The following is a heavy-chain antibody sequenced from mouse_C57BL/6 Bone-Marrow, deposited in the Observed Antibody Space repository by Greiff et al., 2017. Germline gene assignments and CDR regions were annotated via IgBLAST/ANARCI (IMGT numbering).Heavy chain of an antibody. CDR2: IYPGSGST. V-gene: IGHV1-55*01. J-gene: IGHJ2*01. D-gene: IGHD2-3*01. CDR3: ARRGWLLRDFDY. Sequence: QVQLQQPGAELVKPGASVTMSCKASGYTFTSYWITWVKQRPGQGLEWIGDIYPGSGSTNYNEKFKSKATLTVDTSSSTAYMQISSLTSEYSAVYYCARRGWLLRDFDYWGQGTTLTVSS. CDR1: GYTFTSYW.